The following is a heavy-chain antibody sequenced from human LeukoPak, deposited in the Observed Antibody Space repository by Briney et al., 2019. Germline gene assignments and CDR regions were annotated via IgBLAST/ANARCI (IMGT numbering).Heavy chain of an antibody. J-gene: IGHJ4*02. Sequence: GGSLRLSCAASGFTFSSYGMHWVRQAPGKGLEWVAVIWYDGSNKYYADSVKGRFTISGDNSKNTLYLQMNSLRAEDTAVYYCARERVYYYDSSGYYYSYYFDYWGQGTLVTVSS. V-gene: IGHV3-33*01. CDR3: ARERVYYYDSSGYYYSYYFDY. CDR2: IWYDGSNK. CDR1: GFTFSSYG. D-gene: IGHD3-22*01.